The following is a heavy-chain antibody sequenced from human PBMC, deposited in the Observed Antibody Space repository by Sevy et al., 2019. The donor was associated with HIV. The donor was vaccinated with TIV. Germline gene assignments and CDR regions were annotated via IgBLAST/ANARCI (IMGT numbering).Heavy chain of an antibody. D-gene: IGHD1-26*01. CDR1: GFTFSRYA. Sequence: GGSLRLSCAASGFTFSRYAMSWVRHAPGKGLEWISIISGDASTTYYADSVKGRFTISRDNSKNTLSLQMNSLRPDDTAVYYCAKDGPGGIRAWALDIWGQGTMVTVS. J-gene: IGHJ3*02. CDR2: ISGDASTT. CDR3: AKDGPGGIRAWALDI. V-gene: IGHV3-23*01.